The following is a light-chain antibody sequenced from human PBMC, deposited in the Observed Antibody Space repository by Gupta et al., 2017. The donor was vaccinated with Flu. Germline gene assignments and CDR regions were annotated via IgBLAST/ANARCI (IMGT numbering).Light chain of an antibody. V-gene: IGLV1-44*01. J-gene: IGLJ2*01. CDR3: ATWDDSLNGVV. CDR2: NNN. Sequence: HSVLTQSPSASGTPGQRVTISCSGSSSNIGRSPVNWYQEVPGTAPKLLIYNNNQRPSGVPDRFSGSKSGTSASLAISGLQSEDETDYYCATWDDSLNGVVFGGGTKLTVL. CDR1: SSNIGRSP.